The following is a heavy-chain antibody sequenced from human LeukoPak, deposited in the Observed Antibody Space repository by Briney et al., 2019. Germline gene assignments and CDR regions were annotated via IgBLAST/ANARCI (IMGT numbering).Heavy chain of an antibody. CDR2: IIPILGIA. Sequence: ASVKVSCKASGGTFSSYAISWVRQAPGQGLEWMGRIIPILGIANYAQKFQGRVTITADKSTSTAYMELSSLRSEDTAVYYCAREPYGDYVPLDYWGQGTLVTVSS. V-gene: IGHV1-69*04. CDR1: GGTFSSYA. CDR3: AREPYGDYVPLDY. J-gene: IGHJ4*02. D-gene: IGHD4-17*01.